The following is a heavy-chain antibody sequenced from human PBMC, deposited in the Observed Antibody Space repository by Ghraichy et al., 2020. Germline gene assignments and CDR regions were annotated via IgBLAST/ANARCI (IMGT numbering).Heavy chain of an antibody. CDR2: ISSSSSTI. Sequence: GGSLRLSCAASGFTFSSYSMNWVRQAPGKGLEWVSYISSSSSTIYYADSVKGRFTISRDNAKNSLYLQMNSLRDEDTAVYYCARDNGMEWLLPPYYYYYGMDVWGQGTTVTVSS. CDR3: ARDNGMEWLLPPYYYYYGMDV. J-gene: IGHJ6*01. V-gene: IGHV3-48*02. D-gene: IGHD3-3*01. CDR1: GFTFSSYS.